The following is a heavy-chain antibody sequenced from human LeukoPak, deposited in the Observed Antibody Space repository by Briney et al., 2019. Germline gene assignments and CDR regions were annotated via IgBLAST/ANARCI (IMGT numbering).Heavy chain of an antibody. Sequence: KTGGSLRLSCAASGFTFSRYSINWVRQAPGKGLEWIGEISLTGQTNYNPSLNGRVTMSLDESRNQLSLKLTSVTAADTAIYYCSRESGAFCPFGYWGQGTLVIVPP. CDR1: GFTFSRYSI. V-gene: IGHV4-4*02. CDR3: SRESGAFCPFGY. CDR2: ISLTGQT. J-gene: IGHJ4*02. D-gene: IGHD1-26*01.